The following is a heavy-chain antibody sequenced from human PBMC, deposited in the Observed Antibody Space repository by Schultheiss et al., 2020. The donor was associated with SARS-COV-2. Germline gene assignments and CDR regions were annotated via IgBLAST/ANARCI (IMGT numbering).Heavy chain of an antibody. V-gene: IGHV3-9*01. CDR3: AKQKGGFLDWPDY. D-gene: IGHD3/OR15-3a*01. CDR2: ISWNSGSI. Sequence: GGSLRLSCAASGFTFDDYAMHWVRQAPGKGLEWVSGISWNSGSIGYADSVKGRFTISRDNAKNSLYLQMNSLRAEDTALYYCAKQKGGFLDWPDYWGQGTLVTVSS. J-gene: IGHJ4*02. CDR1: GFTFDDYA.